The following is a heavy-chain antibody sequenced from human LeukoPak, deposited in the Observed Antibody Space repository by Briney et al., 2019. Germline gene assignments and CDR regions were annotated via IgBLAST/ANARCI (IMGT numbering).Heavy chain of an antibody. CDR3: ARVDYYDSSGFGY. CDR2: INPNSGGT. CDR1: GYTFTGYY. Sequence: ASVKVPCKASGYTFTGYYMHWVRQAPGQGLEWMGWINPNSGGTNYAQKFQGRVTMTRDTSISTAYMELSRLRSDDTAVYYCARVDYYDSSGFGYWGQGTLVTVSS. V-gene: IGHV1-2*02. J-gene: IGHJ4*02. D-gene: IGHD3-22*01.